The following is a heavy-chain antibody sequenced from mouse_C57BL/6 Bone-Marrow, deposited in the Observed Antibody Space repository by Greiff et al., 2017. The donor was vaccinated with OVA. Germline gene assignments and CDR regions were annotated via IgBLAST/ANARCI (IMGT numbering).Heavy chain of an antibody. D-gene: IGHD1-1*01. CDR2: ISYDGSN. Sequence: EVKLQESGPGLVKPSQSLSLTCSVTGYSITSGYYWNWIRQFPGNKLEWMGYISYDGSNNYNPSLKNRISITRDTSKNQFFLKLNSVTTEDTATYYCANITPWFAYWGQGTLVTVSA. CDR3: ANITPWFAY. J-gene: IGHJ3*01. V-gene: IGHV3-6*01. CDR1: GYSITSGYY.